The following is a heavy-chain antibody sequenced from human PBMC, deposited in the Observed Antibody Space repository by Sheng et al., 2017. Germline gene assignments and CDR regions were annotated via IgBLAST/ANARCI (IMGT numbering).Heavy chain of an antibody. J-gene: IGHJ4*01. CDR3: ARVPGYSGYDTKVNYYFDY. V-gene: IGHV3-30*01. CDR1: GFTFSSYA. CDR2: ISYDGSNK. Sequence: QVQLVESGGGVVQPGRSLRLSCAASGFTFSSYAMHWVRQAPGKGLEWVAVISYDGSNKYYADSVKGRFTISRDNSKNTLYLQMNSLRAEDTAVYYCARVPGYSGYDTKVNYYFDYW. D-gene: IGHD5-12*01.